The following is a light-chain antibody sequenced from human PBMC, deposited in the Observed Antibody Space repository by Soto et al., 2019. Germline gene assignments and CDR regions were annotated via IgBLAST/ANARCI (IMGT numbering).Light chain of an antibody. CDR2: HAS. Sequence: DIQMTQSPSTLSASVGHRVTINCRASQSISSWLAWFQQKPGTAPKVLIYHASNLQSGVPSRFSRSGSGTEFTLTISSLQPDDFATYYCQQYNSYSFGQGTKVDI. CDR3: QQYNSYS. CDR1: QSISSW. V-gene: IGKV1-5*01. J-gene: IGKJ1*01.